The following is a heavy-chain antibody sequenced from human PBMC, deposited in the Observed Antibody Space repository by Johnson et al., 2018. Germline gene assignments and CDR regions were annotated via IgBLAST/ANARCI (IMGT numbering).Heavy chain of an antibody. Sequence: VQLVESGGGVVQPGRSLRLSCAASGFTFSSYAMYWVRQAPGKGLEWVALISYDGSNKYYADSVKGRFTISRDNSKNTLYLQMNSLRAEDTAVYYCARAACSPTCAPYDSYVSFWGQGTLVTVSS. CDR2: ISYDGSNK. CDR3: ARAACSPTCAPYDSYVSF. CDR1: GFTFSSYA. J-gene: IGHJ4*02. D-gene: IGHD3-16*01. V-gene: IGHV3-30-3*01.